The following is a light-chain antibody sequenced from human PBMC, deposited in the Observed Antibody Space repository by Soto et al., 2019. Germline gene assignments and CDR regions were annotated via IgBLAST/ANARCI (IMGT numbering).Light chain of an antibody. V-gene: IGLV2-8*01. CDR1: STDVGGYKF. CDR2: EVS. Sequence: QSALTQPPSASGSPGQSVTISCTGTSTDVGGYKFVSWYQQHPGKAPKVLIYEVSQRPSGVPDRFSGSKSGNTASLTVSGLQAEDEANYFCSSYGGGDTFHVIFGGGTKVTVL. CDR3: SSYGGGDTFHVI. J-gene: IGLJ2*01.